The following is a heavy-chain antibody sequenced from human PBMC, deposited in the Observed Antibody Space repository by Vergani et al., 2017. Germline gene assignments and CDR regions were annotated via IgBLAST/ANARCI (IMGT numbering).Heavy chain of an antibody. CDR2: IIPIFGTA. CDR1: GGTFSSYA. J-gene: IGHJ6*02. V-gene: IGHV1-69*01. Sequence: QVQLVQSGAEVKKPGSSVKVSCKASGGTFSSYAISWVRQAPGQGLEWMGGIIPIFGTANYAQKFQGRVTITADESTSTAYMELSSLRSEDTAVYYCASSMVRGVIDYYYYGMDVWGQGTTVTVSS. D-gene: IGHD3-10*01. CDR3: ASSMVRGVIDYYYYGMDV.